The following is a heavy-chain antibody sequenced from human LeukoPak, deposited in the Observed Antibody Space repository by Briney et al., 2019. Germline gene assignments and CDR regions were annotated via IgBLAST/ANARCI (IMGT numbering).Heavy chain of an antibody. V-gene: IGHV3-30*03. Sequence: PGGSLRLSCAAFGFTFSSYGMHWVRQAPGKGLEWVAVISYDGSNKYYADSVKGRFTISRDSSKNTLYLQMNSLRVEDTAVYYCATEGADVLKGGNFRHWGQGTLVTVSS. CDR2: ISYDGSNK. D-gene: IGHD2-8*02. J-gene: IGHJ1*01. CDR3: ATEGADVLKGGNFRH. CDR1: GFTFSSYG.